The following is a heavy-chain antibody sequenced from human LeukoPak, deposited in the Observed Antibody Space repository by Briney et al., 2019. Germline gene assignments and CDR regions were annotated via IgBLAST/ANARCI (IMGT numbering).Heavy chain of an antibody. CDR1: GYSFSNYG. D-gene: IGHD3-3*01. CDR2: ISTYNGNT. Sequence: ASVKVSCKPSGYSFSNYGTSWVRQAPGRGLEWMGWISTYNGNTNYAQKFQGRVTMTTDTSTSTAYMELRSLRFDDTAVYYCARVFTIFGVVITYYMDVWGKGTTVTVSS. J-gene: IGHJ6*03. V-gene: IGHV1-18*01. CDR3: ARVFTIFGVVITYYMDV.